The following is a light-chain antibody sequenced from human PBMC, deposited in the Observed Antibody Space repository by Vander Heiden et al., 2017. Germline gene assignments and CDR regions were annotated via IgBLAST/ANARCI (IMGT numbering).Light chain of an antibody. V-gene: IGLV2-18*02. CDR1: RIDLGSSNR. J-gene: IGLJ1*01. Sequence: QSALTQHNSGTGSPGNSVSIPCTGPRIDLGSSNRGPWYQQPPGTAPKVIIYEVNNRPSGVPDRFSGSQSGNTASLTISGLQAEDEADYYCNSYTTSNTYVFGTGTKVTVL. CDR2: EVN. CDR3: NSYTTSNTYV.